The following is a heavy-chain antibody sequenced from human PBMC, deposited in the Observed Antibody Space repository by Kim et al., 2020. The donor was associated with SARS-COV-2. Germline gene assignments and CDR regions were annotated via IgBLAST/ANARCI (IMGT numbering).Heavy chain of an antibody. V-gene: IGHV7-4-1*02. D-gene: IGHD3-10*01. CDR2: P. CDR3: AIWGSDGEFDY. J-gene: IGHJ4*02. Sequence: PTYAQAFTGRFVLSLDTSVSTAYLQSSSLKAEDTAVYYCAIWGSDGEFDYWGQGTLVTVSS.